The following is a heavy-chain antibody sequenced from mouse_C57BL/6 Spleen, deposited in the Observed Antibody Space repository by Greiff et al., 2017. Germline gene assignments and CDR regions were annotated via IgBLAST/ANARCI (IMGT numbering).Heavy chain of an antibody. Sequence: VKLVESGAELVKPGASVKISCKASGYAFSSYWMNWVKQRPGKGLEWIGQIYPGDGDTNYNGKFKGKATLTADKSSSTAYMQLSSLTSEDSAVCLCAGGGYGMAMDYWGQGTSVTVSS. D-gene: IGHD1-1*01. CDR1: GYAFSSYW. CDR2: IYPGDGDT. J-gene: IGHJ4*01. V-gene: IGHV1-80*01. CDR3: AGGGYGMAMDY.